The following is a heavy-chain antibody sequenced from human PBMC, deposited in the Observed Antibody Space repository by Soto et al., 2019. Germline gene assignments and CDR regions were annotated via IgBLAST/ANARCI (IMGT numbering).Heavy chain of an antibody. CDR3: ARDLAAAAPNWFDP. J-gene: IGHJ5*02. V-gene: IGHV1-69*04. CDR2: IIPILGIA. CDR1: GGTFSSYT. D-gene: IGHD6-13*01. Sequence: SVKVSCKASGGTFSSYTISWVRQAPGQGLEWMGRIIPILGIANYAQKFQGRVTITADKSTSTAYMELSSLRSEDTAVYYCARDLAAAAPNWFDPWAQGTLVTVSS.